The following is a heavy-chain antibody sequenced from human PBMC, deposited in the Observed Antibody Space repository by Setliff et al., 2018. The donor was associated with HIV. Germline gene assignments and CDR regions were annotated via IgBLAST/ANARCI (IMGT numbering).Heavy chain of an antibody. D-gene: IGHD6-19*01. Sequence: ASVKVSCKASGYTFTGYYMHWVRQAPGQGLEWMGWINPNSGGTNYARKFQGRITMTRNTSITTAYMELSSLGSEDTAVYYCARVIGYFSGWYLKYWGQGTPVTVSS. V-gene: IGHV1-2*02. J-gene: IGHJ4*02. CDR1: GYTFTGYY. CDR3: ARVIGYFSGWYLKY. CDR2: INPNSGGT.